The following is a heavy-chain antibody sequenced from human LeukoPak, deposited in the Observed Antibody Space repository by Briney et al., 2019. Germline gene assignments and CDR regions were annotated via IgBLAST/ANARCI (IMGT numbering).Heavy chain of an antibody. D-gene: IGHD3-22*01. J-gene: IGHJ4*02. Sequence: GGSLRLXCAASGFTSSSYAMSWVRQAPGKGLEWVSTISGTYDSTYYADSVKGRFTISRDNSKNTLYLQMNSLRAEDTAVYYCAKSGSYYHIYYFDYWGQGTLVTVSS. CDR3: AKSGSYYHIYYFDY. CDR1: GFTSSSYA. V-gene: IGHV3-23*01. CDR2: ISGTYDST.